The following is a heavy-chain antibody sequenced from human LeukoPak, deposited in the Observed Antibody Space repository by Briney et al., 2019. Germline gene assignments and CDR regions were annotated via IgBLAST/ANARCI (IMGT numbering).Heavy chain of an antibody. CDR3: ARAAPDYGDPNWYFDL. CDR2: ISSSSSSYI. CDR1: GFTFSSYS. J-gene: IGHJ2*01. D-gene: IGHD4-17*01. Sequence: GGSLRLSCAASGFTFSSYSMNWVRQAPGKGLEWVSSISSSSSSYIYYADSVKGRFAISRDNAKNSLYLQMNSLRAEDTAVYYCARAAPDYGDPNWYFDLWGRGTLVTVSS. V-gene: IGHV3-21*01.